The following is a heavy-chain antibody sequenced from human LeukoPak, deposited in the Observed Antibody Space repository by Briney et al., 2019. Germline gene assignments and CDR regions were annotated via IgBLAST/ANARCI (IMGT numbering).Heavy chain of an antibody. Sequence: GGSLRLYCAASGFNFRSSGMHWVRQATRKGLEWVAFIRYDGSNKYYADSVKGRFTISRDNSKNTLYLQMNSLGAEDTAVYYCAKDVRRVPPYWGQGTLVTVSS. V-gene: IGHV3-30*02. D-gene: IGHD4/OR15-4a*01. J-gene: IGHJ4*02. CDR1: GFNFRSSG. CDR2: IRYDGSNK. CDR3: AKDVRRVPPY.